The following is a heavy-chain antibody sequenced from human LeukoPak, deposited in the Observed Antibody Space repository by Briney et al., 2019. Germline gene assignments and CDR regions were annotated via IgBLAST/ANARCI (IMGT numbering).Heavy chain of an antibody. V-gene: IGHV1-2*02. CDR1: GYTFTGYY. D-gene: IGHD6-6*01. CDR3: ARVPTAARRRDFDY. Sequence: ASVKVSCKASGYTFTGYYIHWVRQAPGQGLEWMGWINPNSGGTNYAQKFQGRVTMTRDTSISTAYMELSRLRSDDTAVYYCARVPTAARRRDFDYWGQGTMVTVSS. CDR2: INPNSGGT. J-gene: IGHJ4*02.